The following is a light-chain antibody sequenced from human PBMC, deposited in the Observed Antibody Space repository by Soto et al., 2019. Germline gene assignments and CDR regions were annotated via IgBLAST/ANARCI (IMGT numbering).Light chain of an antibody. CDR2: GSS. J-gene: IGKJ1*01. CDR3: QQYGSSGT. CDR1: QRISISY. V-gene: IGKV3-20*01. Sequence: EIVLTQSPGTLSVSPGEGATLSCRASQRISISYLAWYQQKPGQAPRLLIYGSSTRATSIPDRFSGSGSETDFTLTISRLEPEDFAVYYCQQYGSSGTFGQGTKVDIK.